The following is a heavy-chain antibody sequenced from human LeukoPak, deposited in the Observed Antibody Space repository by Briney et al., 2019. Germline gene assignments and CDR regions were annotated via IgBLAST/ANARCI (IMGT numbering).Heavy chain of an antibody. CDR1: GYTFTSYG. V-gene: IGHV1-18*01. Sequence: ASVKVSCKASGYTFTSYGISWVRQAPGQGLEWMGWISAYNGNTNYAQKLQGRVTMTTDTSTSTAYMELRSLRSDDTAVYYCARALGPFQTYCSGGSCLYYWGQGTLVTVSS. CDR3: ARALGPFQTYCSGGSCLYY. J-gene: IGHJ4*02. CDR2: ISAYNGNT. D-gene: IGHD2-15*01.